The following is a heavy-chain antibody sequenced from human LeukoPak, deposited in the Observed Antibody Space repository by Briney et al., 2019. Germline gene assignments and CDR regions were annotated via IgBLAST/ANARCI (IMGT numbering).Heavy chain of an antibody. CDR1: GFTFSSYA. D-gene: IGHD1-26*01. CDR3: AKDPALTTGIVGATNFDY. J-gene: IGHJ4*02. V-gene: IGHV3-23*01. Sequence: GGSLRLSCAASGFTFSSYAMSWVRQAPGKGLEWVSAISGSGGSTYYADSVKGRFTISRDNSKNTLYLQMNSLRAEDTAVYYCAKDPALTTGIVGATNFDYWGQGTPVTVSS. CDR2: ISGSGGST.